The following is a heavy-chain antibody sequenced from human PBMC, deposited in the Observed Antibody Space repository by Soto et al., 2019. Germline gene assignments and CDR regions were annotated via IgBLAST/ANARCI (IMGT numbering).Heavy chain of an antibody. V-gene: IGHV1-3*01. J-gene: IGHJ4*02. D-gene: IGHD3-10*01. CDR3: ARDMGFWLSDY. Sequence: QVQLVQSGAEVKKPGASVKVSCKASGYTFTSYAMHWVRQAPGQRLEWMGWINAGNGNTKYSQKFQGRVTITRDTSASTAHIALSSLRSDATAVYYCARDMGFWLSDYWGQGTLVTVSS. CDR2: INAGNGNT. CDR1: GYTFTSYA.